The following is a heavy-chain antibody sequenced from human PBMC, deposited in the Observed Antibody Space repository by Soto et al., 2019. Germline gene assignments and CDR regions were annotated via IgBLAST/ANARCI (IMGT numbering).Heavy chain of an antibody. J-gene: IGHJ5*02. V-gene: IGHV1-2*02. D-gene: IGHD3-16*01. CDR3: ARGGGTTLAPLP. CDR1: GYTFTGYF. Sequence: ASVKGSCKASGYTFTGYFMHWVRQAPGEGLEWMGWINPNSGATKYAPKFQGRVTMTRDTSNRTAYLELSRLTSDDTAIYYCARGGGTTLAPLPWGQGTPVTVSS. CDR2: INPNSGAT.